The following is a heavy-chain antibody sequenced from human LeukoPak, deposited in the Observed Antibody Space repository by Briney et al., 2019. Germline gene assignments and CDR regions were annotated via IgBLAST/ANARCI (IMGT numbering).Heavy chain of an antibody. Sequence: SETLSLTCTVSGDSISSYYWSWIRQPPGKGLEWIGYIYHSGNTNSNPSLKSRVTISVDTTKNQFSLKLSSVTAADTAVYYCARSIIVVVAAGALDIWGQGTMVTVFS. J-gene: IGHJ3*02. CDR2: IYHSGNT. D-gene: IGHD2-21*02. CDR1: GDSISSYY. V-gene: IGHV4-59*08. CDR3: ARSIIVVVAAGALDI.